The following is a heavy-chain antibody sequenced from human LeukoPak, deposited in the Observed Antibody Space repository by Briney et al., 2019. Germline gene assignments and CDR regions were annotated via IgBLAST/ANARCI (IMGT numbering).Heavy chain of an antibody. CDR3: AKDWGQRGVGASLGH. CDR2: ISYDGSNK. V-gene: IGHV3-30-3*01. Sequence: GGSLRLSCAASGFTFSRHAMVWVRQAPGKGLVWVSFISYDGSNKVHADSVMGRFTISRDNSKNAVDLQLNSLRDEDTAVYYCAKDWGQRGVGASLGHWGQGTLVIVSS. CDR1: GFTFSRHA. J-gene: IGHJ4*02. D-gene: IGHD1-26*01.